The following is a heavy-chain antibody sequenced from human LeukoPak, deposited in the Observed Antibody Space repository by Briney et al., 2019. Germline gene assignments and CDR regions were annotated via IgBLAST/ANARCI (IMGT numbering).Heavy chain of an antibody. CDR1: GGSISSSSYY. J-gene: IGHJ4*02. CDR2: IYYSGST. CDR3: ARIIAAAGSYYFDY. V-gene: IGHV4-39*01. D-gene: IGHD6-13*01. Sequence: TSETLSLTCTVSGGSISSSSYYWGWIRQPPGKGLEWIGSIYYSGSTYYNPSLKSRVTISVDTSKNQFSLKLSSVTAADTAVYYCARIIAAAGSYYFDYWGQGTLVTVSS.